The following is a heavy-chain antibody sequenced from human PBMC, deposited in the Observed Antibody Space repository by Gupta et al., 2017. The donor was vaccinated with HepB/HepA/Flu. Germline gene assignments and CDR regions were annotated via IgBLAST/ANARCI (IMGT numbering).Heavy chain of an antibody. CDR1: GGSISSSSYY. V-gene: IGHV4-39*01. Sequence: QLQLQESGPGLVKPSETLSLTCTVSGGSISSSSYYWGWIRQPPGKGLEWIGSIYYSGSTYYNPSLKSRVTISVDTSKNQFSLKLSPVTAADTAVYYCARQGYSSGGFDYWGQGTLVTVSS. J-gene: IGHJ4*02. CDR2: IYYSGST. CDR3: ARQGYSSGGFDY. D-gene: IGHD6-19*01.